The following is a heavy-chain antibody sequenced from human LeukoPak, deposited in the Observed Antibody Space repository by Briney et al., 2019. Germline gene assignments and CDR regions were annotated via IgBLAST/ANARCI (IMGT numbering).Heavy chain of an antibody. Sequence: PGGSLRLSCAASGFTVSSNYMSWVRQAPGKGLEWVSVIYSGGSTYYADSVKGRFTISRDNSKNTLYLQMNSLRAEDTAVYYCARENSPAYCGGDCWLEALWGQGTLVTVSS. J-gene: IGHJ4*02. V-gene: IGHV3-66*01. D-gene: IGHD2-21*02. CDR3: ARENSPAYCGGDCWLEAL. CDR2: IYSGGST. CDR1: GFTVSSNY.